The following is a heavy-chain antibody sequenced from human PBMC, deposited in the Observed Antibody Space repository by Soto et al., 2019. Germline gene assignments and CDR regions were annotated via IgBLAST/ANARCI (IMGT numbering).Heavy chain of an antibody. J-gene: IGHJ3*02. V-gene: IGHV3-23*01. CDR3: AKFYCISIMCQVPAAKSTGGFEI. Sequence: EPQLLESGGGLGHPGGSLRLSCAASGFTFSSYAMSWVRQAPGKGLEWVAAISGSGVSTYYADSVRGRSTISRDNSKKTMDLQMNSLRAEDTAVYYCAKFYCISIMCQVPAAKSTGGFEIWGQGTLVTVS. CDR2: ISGSGVST. D-gene: IGHD2-2*01. CDR1: GFTFSSYA.